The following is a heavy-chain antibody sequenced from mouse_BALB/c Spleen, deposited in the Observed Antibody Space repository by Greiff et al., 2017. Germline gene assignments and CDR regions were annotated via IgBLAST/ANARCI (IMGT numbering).Heavy chain of an antibody. CDR3: AIIHYYGYGYFDV. Sequence: QVQLQQSGAELVRPGSSVKISCKASGYAFSSYWMNWVKQRPGQGLEWIGQIYPGDGDTNYNGKFKGKATLTADKSSSTAYMQLSSLTSEDSAVYFCAIIHYYGYGYFDVWGAGTTVTVSS. J-gene: IGHJ1*01. CDR1: GYAFSSYW. D-gene: IGHD1-2*01. CDR2: IYPGDGDT. V-gene: IGHV1-80*01.